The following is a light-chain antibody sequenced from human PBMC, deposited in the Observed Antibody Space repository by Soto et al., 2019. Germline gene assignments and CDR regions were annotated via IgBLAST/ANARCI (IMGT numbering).Light chain of an antibody. CDR2: AAS. Sequence: DMHMTQSPSSLSASLGDIVTITCLASQSISSYLNWYHQKPGKAPKLLIYAASSLQSGVPSRFSGSGSGTDFTLTISSLQPEDFATYYCQQSYSTPITFGQGTRLEIK. CDR3: QQSYSTPIT. J-gene: IGKJ5*01. CDR1: QSISSY. V-gene: IGKV1-39*01.